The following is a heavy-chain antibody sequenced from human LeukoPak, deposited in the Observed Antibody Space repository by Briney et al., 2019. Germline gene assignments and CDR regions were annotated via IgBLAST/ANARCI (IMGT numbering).Heavy chain of an antibody. CDR3: ARGEYSYGFGPFGY. Sequence: SETLSLTCTVSGGSVSSGSYYWGWIRQPPGKGLEWIGYIYYSGSTNYNPSLKSRVTISVDTSKNQFSLKLSSVTAADTAVYYCARGEYSYGFGPFGYWGQGTLVTVSS. J-gene: IGHJ4*02. CDR2: IYYSGST. V-gene: IGHV4-61*01. D-gene: IGHD5-18*01. CDR1: GGSVSSGSYY.